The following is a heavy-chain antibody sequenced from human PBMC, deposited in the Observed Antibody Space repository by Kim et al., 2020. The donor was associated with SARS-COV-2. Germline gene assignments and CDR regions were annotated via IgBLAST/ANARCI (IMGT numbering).Heavy chain of an antibody. D-gene: IGHD3-22*01. CDR3: ARMFYSYEPNYYYYGMDV. J-gene: IGHJ6*02. V-gene: IGHV3-11*06. Sequence: KGRFTISRDNAKNSLYLQMNSLRAEDTAVYYCARMFYSYEPNYYYYGMDVWGQGTTVTVSS.